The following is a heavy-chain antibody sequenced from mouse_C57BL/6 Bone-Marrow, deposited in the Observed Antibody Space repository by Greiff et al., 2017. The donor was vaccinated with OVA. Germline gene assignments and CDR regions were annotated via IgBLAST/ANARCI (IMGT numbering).Heavy chain of an antibody. V-gene: IGHV5-15*01. CDR2: ISNLAYSI. CDR1: GFTFSDYG. CDR3: ARGDGLAY. Sequence: EVKVVESGGGLVQPGGSLKLSCAASGFTFSDYGMAWVRQAPRKGPEWVAFISNLAYSIYYADTVTGRFTISRENAKNTLYLEMSSLRSEDTAMYYCARGDGLAYWGQGTLVTVSA. D-gene: IGHD2-3*01. J-gene: IGHJ3*01.